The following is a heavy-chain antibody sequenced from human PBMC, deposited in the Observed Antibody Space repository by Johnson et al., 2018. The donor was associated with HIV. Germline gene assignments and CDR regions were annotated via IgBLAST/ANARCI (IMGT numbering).Heavy chain of an antibody. Sequence: VQLVESGGGVVQPGRSLRLSCAASGFTVSSTYMSWVRQAPGKGLEWVSVIYGGGSGGSTYYVDSVKGRFTISRKNSKNTLYLQRNSLRAEDTAVYYCGRGVYSRRGGGAFDIWGQGTKVTVSS. CDR2: IYGGGSGGST. CDR1: GFTVSSTY. CDR3: GRGVYSRRGGGAFDI. D-gene: IGHD6-13*01. V-gene: IGHV3-53*01. J-gene: IGHJ3*02.